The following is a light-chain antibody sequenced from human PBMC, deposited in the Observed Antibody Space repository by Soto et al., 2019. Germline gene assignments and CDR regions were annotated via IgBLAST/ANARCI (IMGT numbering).Light chain of an antibody. CDR1: QTVSSS. Sequence: EIVLTQSPATLSLSPGERATLSCRASQTVSSSLAWYQQKPGQAPRLLIYEATNRATGIPARFSGSGSGTDFTLTISRLEPEDFALYYCQQRSNWPRTFGQGTKVDIK. V-gene: IGKV3-11*01. J-gene: IGKJ1*01. CDR3: QQRSNWPRT. CDR2: EAT.